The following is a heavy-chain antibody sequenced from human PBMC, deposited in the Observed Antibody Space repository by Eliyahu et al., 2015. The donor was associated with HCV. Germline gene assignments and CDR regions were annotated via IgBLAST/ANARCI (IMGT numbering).Heavy chain of an antibody. CDR1: GYTFXXXG. CDR3: ARDPPFCSSTSCYVRGDY. V-gene: IGHV1-18*04. D-gene: IGHD2-2*01. CDR2: ISAXNGXX. J-gene: IGHJ4*02. Sequence: QVQLVQSGAEVKKPGASVKVSCXXSGYTFXXXGIRWVRQAPGQGLEXMGWISAXNGXXNYAQKLQGRVTMTTDTSTSTAYMELRSLRSDDTAVYYCARDPPFCSSTSCYVRGDYWGQGTLVTVSS.